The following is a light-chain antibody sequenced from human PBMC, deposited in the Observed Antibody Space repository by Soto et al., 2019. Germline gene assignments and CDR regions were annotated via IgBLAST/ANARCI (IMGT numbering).Light chain of an antibody. Sequence: QSALTQPASVSGSPGQSITISCTGTSSDVGGYNYVSWYQQHPGKAPKLMIYGVTNRPSGVSNRFSGSKSGNTASLTISGLQAEDEADYYCSSYTSSTTLSVVFGGGTKVTVL. J-gene: IGLJ2*01. CDR2: GVT. CDR1: SSDVGGYNY. CDR3: SSYTSSTTLSVV. V-gene: IGLV2-14*01.